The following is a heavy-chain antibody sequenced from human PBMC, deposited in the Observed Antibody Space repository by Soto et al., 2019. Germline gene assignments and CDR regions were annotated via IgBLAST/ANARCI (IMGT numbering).Heavy chain of an antibody. D-gene: IGHD4-17*01. Sequence: QVQLVQSGAEVKKPGSSVKVSCKASGGTFSSYAISWVRQAPGQGLEWMGRIIPNLGIANYAQKFQGRVTITANKSTSTAYMELSSLRSEDTAVYYCASRRNTVTSPFDYWGQGTLVTVSS. CDR3: ASRRNTVTSPFDY. CDR1: GGTFSSYA. J-gene: IGHJ4*02. CDR2: IIPNLGIA. V-gene: IGHV1-69*02.